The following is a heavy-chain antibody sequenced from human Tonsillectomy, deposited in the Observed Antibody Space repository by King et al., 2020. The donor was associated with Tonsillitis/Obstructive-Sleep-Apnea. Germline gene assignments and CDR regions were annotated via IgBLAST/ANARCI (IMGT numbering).Heavy chain of an antibody. J-gene: IGHJ4*02. Sequence: VQLVESGAEVKKPGSSVKVSCKTSGGTFSTYAISWVRQAPGQGLEWMGGIIPIFGTANYAQNFQGRLTITADEFTSTAYIELSSLRSEDTAVYYCARGIAVAGPFAYWGQGTLVTVSS. V-gene: IGHV1-69*01. CDR2: IIPIFGTA. D-gene: IGHD6-19*01. CDR1: GGTFSTYA. CDR3: ARGIAVAGPFAY.